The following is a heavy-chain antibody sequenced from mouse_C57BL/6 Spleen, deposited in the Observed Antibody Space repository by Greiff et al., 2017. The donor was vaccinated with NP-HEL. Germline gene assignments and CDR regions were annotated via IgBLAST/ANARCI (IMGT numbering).Heavy chain of an antibody. CDR3: TRDYYGSSYGFDY. D-gene: IGHD1-1*01. CDR1: GYTFTSYW. CDR2: IYPGNSDT. Sequence: EVQLQQSGTVLARPGASVKMSCKTSGYTFTSYWMHWVKQRPGQGLEWIGAIYPGNSDTSYNQKFKGKAKLTAVTSASTAYMELSSLTNEDSAVYYCTRDYYGSSYGFDYWGQGTTLTVSS. J-gene: IGHJ2*01. V-gene: IGHV1-5*01.